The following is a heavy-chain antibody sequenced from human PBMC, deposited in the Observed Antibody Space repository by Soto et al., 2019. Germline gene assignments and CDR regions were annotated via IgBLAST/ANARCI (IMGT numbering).Heavy chain of an antibody. CDR1: GGSFSGYY. Sequence: QVQLQQWGAGLLKPSETLSLTCAVYGGSFSGYYWSWIRQPPRKGLEWIGEINHSGSTNYNPSLKSRVTRSVDTSKNQFSLKLRSVTAADTAVYYCASGGGSSWPHFDYWGQGTLVTVST. CDR2: INHSGST. J-gene: IGHJ4*02. V-gene: IGHV4-34*01. D-gene: IGHD6-13*01. CDR3: ASGGGSSWPHFDY.